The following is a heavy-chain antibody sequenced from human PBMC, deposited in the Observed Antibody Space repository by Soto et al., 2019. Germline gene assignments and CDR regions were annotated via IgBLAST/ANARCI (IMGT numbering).Heavy chain of an antibody. J-gene: IGHJ5*02. CDR2: IYYSGST. D-gene: IGHD3-22*01. CDR3: ARSYYYDSSGYYLSDNWFDP. Sequence: SETLSLTCTVSGGSVSSGSYYWSWIRQPPGKGLEWIGYIYYSGSTNYNPSLKGRVTISVDTSKNQFSLKLSSLTAADTAVYYCARSYYYDSSGYYLSDNWFDPWGQGTLVTVSS. V-gene: IGHV4-61*01. CDR1: GGSVSSGSYY.